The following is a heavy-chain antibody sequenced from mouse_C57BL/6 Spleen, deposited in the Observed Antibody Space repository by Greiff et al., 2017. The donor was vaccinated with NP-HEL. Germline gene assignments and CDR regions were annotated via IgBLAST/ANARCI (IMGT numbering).Heavy chain of an antibody. Sequence: VKLMESGPELVKPGASVKISCKASGYAFSSSWMNWVKQRPGKGLEWIGRIYPGDGDTNYNGKFKGKATLTADKSSSTAYMQLSSLTSEDSAVYFCAIAYYSNPFAYWGQGTLVTVSA. J-gene: IGHJ3*01. CDR2: IYPGDGDT. D-gene: IGHD2-5*01. CDR3: AIAYYSNPFAY. V-gene: IGHV1-82*01. CDR1: GYAFSSSW.